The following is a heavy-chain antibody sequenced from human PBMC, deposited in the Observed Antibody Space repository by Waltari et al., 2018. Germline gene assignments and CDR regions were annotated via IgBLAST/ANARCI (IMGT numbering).Heavy chain of an antibody. CDR3: ARGAYGRSPFDY. Sequence: QVQLQESGPGLVKPSETLSLTCTVSGGSISRYYWSWIRQPPGKGLEWIGYIYYSGSTNYNPSLKSRVTISVDTSKNQFSLKLSSVTAADTAVYYCARGAYGRSPFDYWGQGTLVTVSS. CDR2: IYYSGST. J-gene: IGHJ4*02. V-gene: IGHV4-59*08. CDR1: GGSISRYY. D-gene: IGHD3-16*01.